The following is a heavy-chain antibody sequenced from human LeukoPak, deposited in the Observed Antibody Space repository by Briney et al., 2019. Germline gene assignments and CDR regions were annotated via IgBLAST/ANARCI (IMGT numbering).Heavy chain of an antibody. Sequence: ASVKVSCKASGYTFTTYFISWVRQAPGQGLEWMGWISGNSSNANYAQNLQGRVTMTTDTSTSTAYMELRSLRSDDTAVYYCARDNPRGDDDLDYWGQGTLVTVSS. D-gene: IGHD1-1*01. CDR2: ISGNSSNA. CDR1: GYTFTTYF. J-gene: IGHJ4*02. CDR3: ARDNPRGDDDLDY. V-gene: IGHV1-18*01.